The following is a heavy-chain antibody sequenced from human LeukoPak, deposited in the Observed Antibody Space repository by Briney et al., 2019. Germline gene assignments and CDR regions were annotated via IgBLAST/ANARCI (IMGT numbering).Heavy chain of an antibody. CDR3: ARDRGRPNWNSRFDP. V-gene: IGHV1-69*04. CDR1: GGTFSSYA. D-gene: IGHD1-7*01. Sequence: ASVKVSCKASGGTFSSYAISWVRQAPGQGLEWMGRIIPILGIANYAQKFQGRVTITADKSTSTAYMELSSLRSEDTAVYYCARDRGRPNWNSRFDPWGQGTLVTVSS. CDR2: IIPILGIA. J-gene: IGHJ5*02.